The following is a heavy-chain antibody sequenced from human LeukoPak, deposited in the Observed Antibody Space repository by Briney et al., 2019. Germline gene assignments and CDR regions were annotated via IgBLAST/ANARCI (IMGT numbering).Heavy chain of an antibody. CDR2: ISSSSNYI. J-gene: IGHJ3*02. CDR3: ARTQWFGDPTAEREAFDI. D-gene: IGHD3-10*01. Sequence: GGSLRLSCAASGFTFSSYEMNWVRQAPGKGLEWVSSISSSSNYIYYADSVKGRFTISRDNAKNSLYLQMKSLRAEDTAVYYCARTQWFGDPTAEREAFDIWGQGTMVTVSS. V-gene: IGHV3-21*01. CDR1: GFTFSSYE.